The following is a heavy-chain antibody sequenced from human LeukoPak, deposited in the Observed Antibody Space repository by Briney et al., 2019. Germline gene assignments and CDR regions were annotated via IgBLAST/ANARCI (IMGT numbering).Heavy chain of an antibody. D-gene: IGHD2-21*01. CDR3: AKSDCGSDGCKLLNY. CDR2: INGSGDAT. Sequence: GGSLRLSCAASGFIFSHYTMTWVRQAPGKELEWVSSINGSGDATKYADSVMGRFTISRDNSKNTVSLQMNSLRAEDTAVYYCAKSDCGSDGCKLLNYWGQGTLVTASS. J-gene: IGHJ4*02. V-gene: IGHV3-23*01. CDR1: GFIFSHYT.